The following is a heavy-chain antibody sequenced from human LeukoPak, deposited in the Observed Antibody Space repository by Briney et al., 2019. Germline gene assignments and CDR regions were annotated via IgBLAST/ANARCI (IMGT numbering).Heavy chain of an antibody. CDR1: GFSFSSYW. CDR3: ARVRSGSYDWSDP. D-gene: IGHD1-26*01. CDR2: INTDGSRT. V-gene: IGHV3-74*03. Sequence: GGSLRLSCAASGFSFSSYWLHWVRQVPGKGLVWVSRINTDGSRTTYADSVRGRFTISRDNAKNTLYLQMNSLRAEDTALYYCARVRSGSYDWSDPWGQGTLVTVSS. J-gene: IGHJ5*02.